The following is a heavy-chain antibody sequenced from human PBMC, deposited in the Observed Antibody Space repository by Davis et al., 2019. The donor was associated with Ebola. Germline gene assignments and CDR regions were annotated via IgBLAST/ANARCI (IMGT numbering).Heavy chain of an antibody. V-gene: IGHV4-39*01. J-gene: IGHJ5*02. D-gene: IGHD3-10*01. CDR1: GDSISGSRYY. Sequence: MPSETLSLTCSVSGDSISGSRYYWAWIRQPPGKGPEWIANVYYSGSTYYNPSLKSRVSTSVDTSKNQFFLKLSPLTAADTAVYYCARLRITMVRGLKDGYNWFDPWGQGTPVTVS. CDR3: ARLRITMVRGLKDGYNWFDP. CDR2: VYYSGST.